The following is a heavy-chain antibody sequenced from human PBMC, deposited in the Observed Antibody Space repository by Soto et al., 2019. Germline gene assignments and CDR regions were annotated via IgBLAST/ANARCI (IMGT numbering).Heavy chain of an antibody. Sequence: EVQVVESGGDLVKPGGSLRLSCVTSGFMFSSAWMSWVRQAPGKGLVWVGRIKSKSDGGARDYAAPVKGRVSISRDDSKHTVYLQMNSLRAEDTAVYYCVEGWNDFWGQGTLVTVSS. CDR3: VEGWNDF. V-gene: IGHV3-15*01. D-gene: IGHD1-1*01. J-gene: IGHJ4*02. CDR1: GFMFSSAW. CDR2: IKSKSDGGAR.